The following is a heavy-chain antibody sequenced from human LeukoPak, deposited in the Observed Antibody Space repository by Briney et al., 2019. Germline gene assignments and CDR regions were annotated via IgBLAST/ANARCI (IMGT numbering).Heavy chain of an antibody. CDR2: IYYSGST. V-gene: IGHV4-59*05. CDR3: ARPPYYGSGSYFLI. D-gene: IGHD3-10*01. CDR1: GGSISSYY. Sequence: SETLSLTCTVSGGSISSYYWSWIRQPAGKGLEWIGSIYYSGSTYYNPSLKSRVTISVDTSKNQFSLKLSSVTAADTAVYYCARPPYYGSGSYFLIWGQGTLVTVSS. J-gene: IGHJ4*02.